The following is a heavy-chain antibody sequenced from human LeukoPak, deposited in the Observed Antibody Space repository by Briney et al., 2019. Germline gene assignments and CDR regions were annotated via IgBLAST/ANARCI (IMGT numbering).Heavy chain of an antibody. J-gene: IGHJ4*02. D-gene: IGHD6-19*01. V-gene: IGHV3-9*01. CDR1: GVTFDDYA. Sequence: GRSLRLSCAASGVTFDDYAMEWGRQGPGEGVEWGSVISWHSRIIRYADSVKPRFTISIDNANHSLYLQMTSLRAEDTALYYCAKDITVAAKAYFDYWRQGSLLPVSS. CDR2: ISWHSRII. CDR3: AKDITVAAKAYFDY.